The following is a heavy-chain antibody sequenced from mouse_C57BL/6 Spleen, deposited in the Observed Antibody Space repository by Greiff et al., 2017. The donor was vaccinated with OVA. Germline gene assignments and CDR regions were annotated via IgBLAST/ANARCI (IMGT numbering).Heavy chain of an antibody. V-gene: IGHV1-62-2*01. CDR3: ARHEGNWDVGYAMDY. D-gene: IGHD4-1*01. Sequence: VQLQESGAELVKPGASVKLSCKASGYTFTEYTIHWVKQRSGQGLEWIGWFYPGSGSIKYNEKFKGKATLTADKSSSTVYMELRSLTSEDSAVYFGARHEGNWDVGYAMDYWGQGTSVTVSA. J-gene: IGHJ4*01. CDR2: FYPGSGSI. CDR1: GYTFTEYT.